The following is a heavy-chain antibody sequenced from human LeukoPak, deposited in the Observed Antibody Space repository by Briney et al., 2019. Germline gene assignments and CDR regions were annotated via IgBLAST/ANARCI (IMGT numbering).Heavy chain of an antibody. D-gene: IGHD6-13*01. CDR2: ISYDGSNK. CDR3: ARYSSSWYSPFDY. Sequence: GGSLRLSCAASGFTFSSYAMHWVRQAPGKGLEWVAVISYDGSNKYYADSVKGRLTISRDNSKNTLYLQMNSLRAEDTAVYYCARYSSSWYSPFDYWGQGTLVTVSS. V-gene: IGHV3-30*14. J-gene: IGHJ4*02. CDR1: GFTFSSYA.